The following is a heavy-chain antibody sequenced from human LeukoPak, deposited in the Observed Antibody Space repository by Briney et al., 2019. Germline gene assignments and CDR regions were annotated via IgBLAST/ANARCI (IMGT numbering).Heavy chain of an antibody. Sequence: PGGSLRLSCAASGFTFSTYAMSWVRQAPGKGLEWVSGISGRGDRIYYADSVKGRFTISRDNSKNTLYLQMDSLRDGDTAVYHCAKDPYSTGLFQGYYFDYWGQGTLVTVSS. CDR1: GFTFSTYA. J-gene: IGHJ4*02. D-gene: IGHD6-19*01. CDR2: ISGRGDRI. V-gene: IGHV3-23*01. CDR3: AKDPYSTGLFQGYYFDY.